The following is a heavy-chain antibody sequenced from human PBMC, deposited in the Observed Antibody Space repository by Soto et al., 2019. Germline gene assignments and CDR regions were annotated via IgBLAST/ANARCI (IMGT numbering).Heavy chain of an antibody. CDR1: GFTFSSYS. CDR3: ATRVAARGDYYYGMDV. CDR2: ISSSSSYI. Sequence: GGSLRLSCAASGFTFSSYSMNWVRQAPGKGPEWVSSISSSSSYIYYADSVKGRFTISRDNAKNSLYLQMNSLRAEDTAVYYCATRVAARGDYYYGMDVWGQRTTVTVAS. J-gene: IGHJ6*02. V-gene: IGHV3-21*01. D-gene: IGHD6-6*01.